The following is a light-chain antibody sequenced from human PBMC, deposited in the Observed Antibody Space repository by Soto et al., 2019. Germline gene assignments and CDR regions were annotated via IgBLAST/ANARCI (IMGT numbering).Light chain of an antibody. J-gene: IGKJ2*01. CDR2: AAS. Sequence: DIQLTQSPSFLSASVGDRVTITCRASQGIGSYLAWYQQKPGKAPKLLIYAASTLQSGVPSRFSGSGSGTEFTLTISSLQPEDVATYYCQQGNSYPFFGQGTKLEIK. CDR3: QQGNSYPF. V-gene: IGKV1-9*01. CDR1: QGIGSY.